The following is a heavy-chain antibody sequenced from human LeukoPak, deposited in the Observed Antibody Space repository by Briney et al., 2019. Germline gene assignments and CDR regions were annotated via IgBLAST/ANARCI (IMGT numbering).Heavy chain of an antibody. Sequence: GGSLRLSCAASGFTFSSYSMNWVRQAPGKGLEWVSSISSSSSYIYYADSVKGRFTISRDNAKNSLYLQMNSLRAEDTAVYYCAREEGIAVAGTRGYFDYWGQGTLVTVSS. V-gene: IGHV3-21*01. J-gene: IGHJ4*02. D-gene: IGHD6-19*01. CDR2: ISSSSSYI. CDR1: GFTFSSYS. CDR3: AREEGIAVAGTRGYFDY.